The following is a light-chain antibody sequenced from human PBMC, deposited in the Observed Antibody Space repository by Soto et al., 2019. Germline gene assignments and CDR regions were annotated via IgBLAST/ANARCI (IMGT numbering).Light chain of an antibody. CDR2: GAS. V-gene: IGKV3-20*01. Sequence: EVVLTQSPNTLSLSPGERATLSCWASQSLRSSYLAWYQRKPGQAPRLLMFGASRRATGIPDRFNGSGSGTDFILTISRLEPEDVAVYYCQQFSSYPLTFGGGTKVEIK. J-gene: IGKJ4*01. CDR3: QQFSSYPLT. CDR1: QSLRSSY.